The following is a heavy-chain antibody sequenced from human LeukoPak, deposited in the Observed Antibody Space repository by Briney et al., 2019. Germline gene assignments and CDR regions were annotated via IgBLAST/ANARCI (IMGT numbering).Heavy chain of an antibody. CDR3: ASGRDFGVVFDH. J-gene: IGHJ4*02. D-gene: IGHD3-3*01. CDR2: IYSGGST. CDR1: GITVSSNF. Sequence: GGSLRLSCAASGITVSSNFMSWVRQAPGKGLEWVSVIYSGGSTYYADSVSGRFTISRDDSKNTVSLQMNSLRAEDTAVYYFASGRDFGVVFDHWGQGTLVTVSS. V-gene: IGHV3-53*01.